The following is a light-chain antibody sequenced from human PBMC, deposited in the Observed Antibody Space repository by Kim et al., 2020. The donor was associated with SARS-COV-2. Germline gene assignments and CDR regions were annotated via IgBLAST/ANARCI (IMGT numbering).Light chain of an antibody. CDR3: SSWDVSLRTWV. V-gene: IGLV10-54*04. J-gene: IGLJ3*02. Sequence: RTATITCSGSSDNVGNLGAAWLQQRQGLPPKLISYRNNNRPSGISERVSASRSGNTASLTIAGLQPEDEADYYCSSWDVSLRTWVFGRGTKVTVL. CDR2: RNN. CDR1: SDNVGNLG.